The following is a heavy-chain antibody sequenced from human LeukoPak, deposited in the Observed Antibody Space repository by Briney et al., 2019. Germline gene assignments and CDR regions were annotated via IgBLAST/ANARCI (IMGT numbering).Heavy chain of an antibody. Sequence: ASVKVSCKASGYTFTGYYMHWVRQAPGQGLEWMGWINPNSGGTNYAQKFQGRVTMTGDTSISTAYMELSRLRSDDTAVYYCARDRGYCSSTSCFPGAYWGQGTLVTVSS. CDR1: GYTFTGYY. CDR3: ARDRGYCSSTSCFPGAY. V-gene: IGHV1-2*02. D-gene: IGHD2-2*01. CDR2: INPNSGGT. J-gene: IGHJ4*02.